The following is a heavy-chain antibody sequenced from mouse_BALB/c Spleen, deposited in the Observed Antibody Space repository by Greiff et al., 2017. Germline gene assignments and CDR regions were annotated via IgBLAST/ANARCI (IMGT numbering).Heavy chain of an antibody. J-gene: IGHJ3*01. CDR2: INPSNGGT. V-gene: IGHV1S81*02. Sequence: QVQLQQSGAELVKPGASVKLSCKASGYTFTSYYMYWVKQRPGQGLEWIGEINPSNGGTNFNEKFKSKATLTVDKSSSTAYMQLSSLTSEDSAVYYCTRTDDGYYGFAYWGQGTLVIVSA. CDR1: GYTFTSYY. D-gene: IGHD2-3*01. CDR3: TRTDDGYYGFAY.